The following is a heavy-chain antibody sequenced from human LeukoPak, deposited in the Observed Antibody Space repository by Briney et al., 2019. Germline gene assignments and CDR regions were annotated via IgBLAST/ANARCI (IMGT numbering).Heavy chain of an antibody. CDR1: GFTFTSYS. Sequence: GGSLRLSCAASGFTFTSYSMNWVRQAPGKGLEWVSTISGGGGSTYYADSVKGRFTISRDNAKNSLYLQMNSLRAEDTAVYYCADSKQGYWGQGTLVTVSS. V-gene: IGHV3-23*01. J-gene: IGHJ4*02. D-gene: IGHD5-18*01. CDR3: ADSKQGY. CDR2: ISGGGGST.